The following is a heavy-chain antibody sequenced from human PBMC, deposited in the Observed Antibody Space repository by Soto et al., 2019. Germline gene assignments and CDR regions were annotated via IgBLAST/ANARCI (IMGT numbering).Heavy chain of an antibody. D-gene: IGHD2-15*01. CDR3: VRDRTYCSGSSRYPYYLDY. Sequence: GGSLRLSCAACGFTFSDYQMNWVRQAPGKGLEWLSYIRSSGSTVYYADSVRGRFTISRDNAKNSLYLQMNNLRAEDTAVYYCVRDRTYCSGSSRYPYYLDYCGQGTLAPLSS. CDR2: IRSSGSTV. V-gene: IGHV3-48*03. CDR1: GFTFSDYQ. J-gene: IGHJ4*02.